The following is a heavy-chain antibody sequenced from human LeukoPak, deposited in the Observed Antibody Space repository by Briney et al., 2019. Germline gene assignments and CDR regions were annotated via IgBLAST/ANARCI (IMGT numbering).Heavy chain of an antibody. V-gene: IGHV1-24*01. J-gene: IGHJ4*02. CDR2: YDPEDDER. CDR3: STETAGNY. D-gene: IGHD3-10*01. Sequence: GASVNVSCKAFVHTLRDLSIHWVRQAPGKGLEWMGGYDPEDDERIYSEKFLGRVTLTEDTSTDTAYMELTSLRSDDTAVYYCSTETAGNYWGQGTLVTVS. CDR1: VHTLRDLS.